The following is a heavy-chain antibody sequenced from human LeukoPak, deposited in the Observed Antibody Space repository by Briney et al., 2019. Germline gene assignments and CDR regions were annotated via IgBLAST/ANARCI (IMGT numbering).Heavy chain of an antibody. CDR3: ARDHPGYSNSDYYYYGMDV. V-gene: IGHV1-2*04. J-gene: IGHJ6*02. Sequence: ASVTVSCKASGYTFTGYYMHWVRQAPGQGLEWMGWINPNSGGTNYAQKFQGWVTMTRDTSISTAYMELSRLRSDDTAVYYCARDHPGYSNSDYYYYGMDVWGQGTTVTVSS. CDR1: GYTFTGYY. CDR2: INPNSGGT. D-gene: IGHD4-11*01.